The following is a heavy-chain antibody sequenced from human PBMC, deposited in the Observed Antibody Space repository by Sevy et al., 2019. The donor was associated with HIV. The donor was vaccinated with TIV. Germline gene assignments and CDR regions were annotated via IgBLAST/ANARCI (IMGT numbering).Heavy chain of an antibody. Sequence: KQSQTLSLTCVISGDSVSSNRAAWNWIRQSPSRGLEWLGRTYYRSKWYTDYAVSVKSRITINPDTSKNQVSLQLNSVTPEDTPVYYCTRGAHSLDYWGQGTLVTVSS. CDR2: TYYRSKWYT. J-gene: IGHJ4*02. D-gene: IGHD2-15*01. CDR1: GDSVSSNRAA. V-gene: IGHV6-1*01. CDR3: TRGAHSLDY.